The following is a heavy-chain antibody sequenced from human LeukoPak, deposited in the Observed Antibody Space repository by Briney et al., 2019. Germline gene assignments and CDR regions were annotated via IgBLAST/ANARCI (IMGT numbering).Heavy chain of an antibody. CDR2: IYYGGST. Sequence: SETLSLTCIVSGGSISSSDYYWGWIRQPPGKGLEWIGSIYYGGSTYYNPSLKSRVTISVDTSMNQFSLKLSFVTTADTAVYYCARAFAYCSGGSCTRGYNWFDPWGQGTLVTVPS. D-gene: IGHD2-15*01. CDR1: GGSISSSDYY. V-gene: IGHV4-39*01. J-gene: IGHJ5*02. CDR3: ARAFAYCSGGSCTRGYNWFDP.